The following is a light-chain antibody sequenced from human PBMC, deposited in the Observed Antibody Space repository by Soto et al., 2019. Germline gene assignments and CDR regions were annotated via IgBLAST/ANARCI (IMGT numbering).Light chain of an antibody. Sequence: NFMLTQPHSVSESPGKTLSISCTRSSGSIANNYVQWYQQRPGSAPTTVIYENNQRLSGVPDRFSGSTDGSSNSASLTISGLQTEDEADYYCSSYTSTNTQVFGGGTKLTVL. CDR3: SSYTSTNTQV. CDR2: ENN. CDR1: SGSIANNY. V-gene: IGLV6-57*04. J-gene: IGLJ3*02.